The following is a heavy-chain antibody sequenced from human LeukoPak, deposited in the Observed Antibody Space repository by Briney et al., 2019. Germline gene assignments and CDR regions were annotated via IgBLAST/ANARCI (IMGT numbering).Heavy chain of an antibody. CDR2: ISSSSSYI. CDR1: GFTFSSYS. Sequence: PGGSLRLSCAASGFTFSSYSMNWVRQAPGKGLKWVSSISSSSSYIYYADSVKGRFTISRDNAKNSLYLQMNSLRAEDTAVYYCASGYSGGSCPDGAFDIWGQGTMVTVSS. CDR3: ASGYSGGSCPDGAFDI. J-gene: IGHJ3*02. V-gene: IGHV3-21*01. D-gene: IGHD2-15*01.